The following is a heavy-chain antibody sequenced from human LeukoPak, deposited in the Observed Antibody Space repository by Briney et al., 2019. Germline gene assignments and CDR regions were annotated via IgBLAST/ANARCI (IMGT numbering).Heavy chain of an antibody. Sequence: GGSLRLSCAASGFTFSSYAMSWVRQAPGKGLEWVSAISGSGGSTYYADSVKGRFTISRDNSKNTLYLQMNSLRAEDTAVYYCAMMAQYSSSKPRGYWGQGTLVTVSS. V-gene: IGHV3-23*01. J-gene: IGHJ4*02. CDR3: AMMAQYSSSKPRGY. CDR2: ISGSGGST. D-gene: IGHD6-6*01. CDR1: GFTFSSYA.